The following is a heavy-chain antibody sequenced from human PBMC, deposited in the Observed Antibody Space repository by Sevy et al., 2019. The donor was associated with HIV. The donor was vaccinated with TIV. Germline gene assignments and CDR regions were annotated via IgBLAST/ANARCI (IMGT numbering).Heavy chain of an antibody. CDR3: AKDGGRTMIVEVMSGGATFDY. Sequence: GGSLRLSCAASGFTFSSYAMSWVRQAPGKGLEWVSAISGSGGSTYYADSMKGRFTISRDNSKNTLYLQMNSLRAEDTAVYYCAKDGGRTMIVEVMSGGATFDYWGQGTLVTVSS. CDR2: ISGSGGST. V-gene: IGHV3-23*01. J-gene: IGHJ4*02. CDR1: GFTFSSYA. D-gene: IGHD3-22*01.